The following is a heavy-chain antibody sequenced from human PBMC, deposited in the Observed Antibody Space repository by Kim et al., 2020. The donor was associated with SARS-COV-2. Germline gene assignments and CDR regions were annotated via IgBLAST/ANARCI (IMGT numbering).Heavy chain of an antibody. CDR1: GASISTNY. CDR2: NNYSGRT. D-gene: IGHD2-8*01. Sequence: SETLSLTCTVSGASISTNYWSWIRQPPGKRLEWIGFNNYSGRTRYNPSLKSRVTISVDTSNNQFSLKLTSVTAADTAVYYCARELTNWFDPWGQGTLVTDSS. J-gene: IGHJ5*02. V-gene: IGHV4-59*13. CDR3: ARELTNWFDP.